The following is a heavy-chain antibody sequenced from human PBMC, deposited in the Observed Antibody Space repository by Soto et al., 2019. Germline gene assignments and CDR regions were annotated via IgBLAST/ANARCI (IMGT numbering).Heavy chain of an antibody. V-gene: IGHV4-39*01. J-gene: IGHJ5*02. CDR1: GGSISSSSYY. CDR3: ARPLKATTTTGTGWFHP. Sequence: QLQLQESGPGLVKPSETLSLTCTVSGGSISSSSYYWGWIRQPPGMGLEWIGSIYYSGDTYSNLXHQSRVIICVDXSXNXXSLQLRSVTAADTAVYYCARPLKATTTTGTGWFHPWGQGTLVTVSS. D-gene: IGHD1-26*01. CDR2: IYYSGDT.